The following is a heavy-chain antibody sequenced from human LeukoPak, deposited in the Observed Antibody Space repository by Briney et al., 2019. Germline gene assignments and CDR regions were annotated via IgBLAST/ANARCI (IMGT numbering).Heavy chain of an antibody. CDR3: ARDRAYDILTGYHGTQSEMYYFDS. V-gene: IGHV1-18*04. Sequence: ASVKVSCKASGYTFTGYYMHWVRQAPGQGLEWMGWISAYSLNTNYAQNFQGRVAMTTDTSTSTAYMELRSLRSDDTAVFYCARDRAYDILTGYHGTQSEMYYFDSWGQGTLVTVSS. CDR1: GYTFTGYY. CDR2: ISAYSLNT. J-gene: IGHJ4*02. D-gene: IGHD3-9*01.